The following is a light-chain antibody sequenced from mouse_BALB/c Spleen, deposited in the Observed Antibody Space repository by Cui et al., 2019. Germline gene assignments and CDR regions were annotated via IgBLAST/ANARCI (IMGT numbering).Light chain of an antibody. V-gene: IGLV1*01. CDR1: TGAVTTSNY. J-gene: IGLJ1*01. Sequence: QAVVTQESALTTSPGETVTLTCRSSTGAVTTSNYANWVQEKPDHLFNGLIGGTKNRAPSVPAKFSGSLIGDKAAPTLKGAQNEDEAKNFCAPRYSNPWVFGGGTKLTVL. CDR3: APRYSNPWV. CDR2: GTK.